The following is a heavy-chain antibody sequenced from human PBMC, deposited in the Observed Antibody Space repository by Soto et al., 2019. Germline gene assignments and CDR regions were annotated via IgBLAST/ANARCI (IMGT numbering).Heavy chain of an antibody. CDR3: AKPKSGRAGAFDY. V-gene: IGHV3-23*01. D-gene: IGHD1-26*01. CDR1: GFSFSNYA. Sequence: EVQLLESGGGLVQAGGSLRLACAASGFSFSNYAMSWVRLAPGKGLEWVSSITDTSSNTFFADSVKGRFTISRDNSKNTVYLQMDSLRAEDTAVYYCAKPKSGRAGAFDYWGQGTLVTVSS. J-gene: IGHJ4*02. CDR2: ITDTSSNT.